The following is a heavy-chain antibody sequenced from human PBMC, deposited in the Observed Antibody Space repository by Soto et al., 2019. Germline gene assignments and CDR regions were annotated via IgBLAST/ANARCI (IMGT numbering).Heavy chain of an antibody. CDR1: GGSFSGYY. Sequence: PSETLSLTCAVYGGSFSGYYWSWIRQPPGKGLEWIGEINHSGSTNCNPSLKSRVTISVDTSKNQFSLKLSSVTAADTAVYYCARVDTTMVGIFDYWGQGTLVTVSS. J-gene: IGHJ4*02. CDR2: INHSGST. D-gene: IGHD5-18*01. CDR3: ARVDTTMVGIFDY. V-gene: IGHV4-34*01.